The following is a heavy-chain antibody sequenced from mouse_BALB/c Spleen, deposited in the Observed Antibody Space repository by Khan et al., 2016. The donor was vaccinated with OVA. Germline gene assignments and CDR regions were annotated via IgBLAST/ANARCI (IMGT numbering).Heavy chain of an antibody. CDR3: ARDGSRYSNAVEY. D-gene: IGHD2-3*01. CDR2: ISYSGST. V-gene: IGHV3-2*02. CDR1: GYSITSDYA. J-gene: IGHJ4*01. Sequence: EVQLVESGPGLVKPSPSLSLTCTVTGYSITSDYAWNWIRQFPGNKLEWMGYISYSGSTNYNPALKSRISITRDTSKNQFFLQLNSVSTEVSTLSYYARDGSRYSNAVEYWGQGTSLTVSS.